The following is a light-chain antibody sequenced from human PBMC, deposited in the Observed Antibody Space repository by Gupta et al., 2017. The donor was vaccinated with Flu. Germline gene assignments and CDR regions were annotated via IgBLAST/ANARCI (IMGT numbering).Light chain of an antibody. Sequence: DIVMTQSPLSLPVTPGEPASISCRSSQSLLHSNGYNHLAWYLQKPGQSPQLMIYLGSNSASGAPVRLSARGAFKDFTLKISSGEAEDVGAYYVMYSLPTETFGPGTNVDI. CDR1: QSLLHSNGYNH. J-gene: IGKJ3*01. V-gene: IGKV2-28*01. CDR2: LGS. CDR3: MYSLPTET.